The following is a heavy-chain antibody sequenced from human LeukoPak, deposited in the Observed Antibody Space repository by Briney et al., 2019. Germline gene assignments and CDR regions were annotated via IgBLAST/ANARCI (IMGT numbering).Heavy chain of an antibody. J-gene: IGHJ3*02. CDR2: ISGSGGST. V-gene: IGHV3-23*01. Sequence: GGSLRLPCAASGFTFSSYAMSWVRQAPGKGLEWVSAISGSGGSTYYADSVKGRFTLSRDNSKNTLYVQMNSLRAEDTAVYYCASRTVGASSWFNAFDIWGQGTMVTVYS. CDR1: GFTFSSYA. CDR3: ASRTVGASSWFNAFDI. D-gene: IGHD6-13*01.